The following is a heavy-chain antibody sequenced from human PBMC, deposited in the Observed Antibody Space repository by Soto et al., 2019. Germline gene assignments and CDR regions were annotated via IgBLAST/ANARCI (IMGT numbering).Heavy chain of an antibody. CDR1: GYTFTGYY. J-gene: IGHJ5*02. CDR2: INPNSGGT. CDR3: ARGRSGNWFDP. Sequence: ASVKVSCTASGYTFTGYYMHWVRQAPGRGLEWMGWINPNSGGTNYAQKFQGWVTMTRDTSISTAYMELSRLRSDDTAVYYCARGRSGNWFDPWGQGTLVTVSS. V-gene: IGHV1-2*04.